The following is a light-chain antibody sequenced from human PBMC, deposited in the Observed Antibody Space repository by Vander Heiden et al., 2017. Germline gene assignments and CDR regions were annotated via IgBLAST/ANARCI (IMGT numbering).Light chain of an antibody. J-gene: IGKJ1*01. Sequence: AIRMTQSPSSFSASTGDRVTITCRASQGISSYLAWYQPKPGKAPKLLISAASTLQSGVPSRFSGRGSGTEFTLTISCLQSEDFATYYCQQYYSYLWTFGQGTKVEIK. CDR3: QQYYSYLWT. CDR2: AAS. CDR1: QGISSY. V-gene: IGKV1-8*01.